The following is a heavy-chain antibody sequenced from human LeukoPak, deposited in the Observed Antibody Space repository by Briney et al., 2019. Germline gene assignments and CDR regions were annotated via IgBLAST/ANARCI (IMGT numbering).Heavy chain of an antibody. CDR2: MNPNSGNT. D-gene: IGHD5-12*01. CDR1: GYTFTSYD. J-gene: IGHJ6*02. V-gene: IGHV1-8*01. CDR3: ARGLLEGGYLFSIGGWDYYYGMDV. Sequence: ASVKVSCKASGYTFTSYDITWVRQATGQGLESMRWMNPNSGNTGPAQKFQGRVTMTRNTSISTAYMELSSLRSEDTAVYYCARGLLEGGYLFSIGGWDYYYGMDVWGQGTTVTVSS.